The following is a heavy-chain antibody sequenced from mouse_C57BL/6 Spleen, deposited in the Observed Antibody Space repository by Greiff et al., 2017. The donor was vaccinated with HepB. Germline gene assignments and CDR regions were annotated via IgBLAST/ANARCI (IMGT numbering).Heavy chain of an antibody. D-gene: IGHD4-1*01. CDR2: IDPSDSYT. J-gene: IGHJ2*01. Sequence: VKLQESGAELARPGASVKLSCKASGYTFTSYGISWVKQRPGQGLEWIGEIDPSDSYTNYNQKFKGKATLTVDTSSSTAYMQLSSLTSEDSAVYYCARRRDWVDYWGQGTTLTVSS. V-gene: IGHV1-50*01. CDR3: ARRRDWVDY. CDR1: GYTFTSYG.